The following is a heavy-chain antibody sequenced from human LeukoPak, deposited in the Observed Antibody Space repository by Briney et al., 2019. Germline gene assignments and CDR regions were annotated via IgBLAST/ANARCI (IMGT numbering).Heavy chain of an antibody. Sequence: EGSLRLSCAASGFTFSSYEMNWVRQAPGKGLEWVSYISSSGGTIYYADSVKGRFTISRDNAKNSLYLQMNSLRAEDTAVYYCAKVVLLWFGELSHWGQGTLVTVSS. V-gene: IGHV3-48*03. CDR1: GFTFSSYE. J-gene: IGHJ4*02. CDR2: ISSSGGTI. CDR3: AKVVLLWFGELSH. D-gene: IGHD3-10*01.